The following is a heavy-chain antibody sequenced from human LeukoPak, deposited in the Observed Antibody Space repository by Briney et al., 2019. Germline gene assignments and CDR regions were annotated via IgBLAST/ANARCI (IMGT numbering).Heavy chain of an antibody. J-gene: IGHJ4*02. CDR2: IRYDGSNK. V-gene: IGHV3-30*02. CDR3: AKDGDQLTTFDY. D-gene: IGHD2-2*01. Sequence: GGSLRLSCAASGFTFSSYGMHWVRQAPGKGLEWVAFIRYDGSNKYYADSVKGRFTISRDNSKNTLYQQMNSLRAEDTVVYYCAKDGDQLTTFDYWGQGTLVTVSS. CDR1: GFTFSSYG.